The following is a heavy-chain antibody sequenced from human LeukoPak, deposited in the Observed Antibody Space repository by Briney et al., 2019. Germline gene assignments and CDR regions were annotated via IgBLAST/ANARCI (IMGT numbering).Heavy chain of an antibody. CDR1: VFTFSNYS. CDR3: AKVSDPFDYYDSSGYPFDY. V-gene: IGHV3-21*01. D-gene: IGHD3-22*01. J-gene: IGHJ4*02. Sequence: GGSLRLSCAASVFTFSNYSMNWVRQAPGKGVECVSSISSSSRYIYYADSVKGRFTISRDNSKNTLYLQMNSLRAEDTAVYYCAKVSDPFDYYDSSGYPFDYWGQGTLVTVSS. CDR2: ISSSSRYI.